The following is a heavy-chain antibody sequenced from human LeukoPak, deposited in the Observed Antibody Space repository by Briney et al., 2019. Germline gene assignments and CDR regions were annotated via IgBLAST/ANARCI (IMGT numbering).Heavy chain of an antibody. CDR3: AGGYCSGGSCYSSLGYYGMDV. Sequence: SETLSLTCTVSGGSISSSTYYWGWIRQPPGKGLERIGSIYYSGSTYYNPSLKSRVTISVDTSKNQFSLKLSSVTAADTAVYYCAGGYCSGGSCYSSLGYYGMDVWGQGTTVTVSS. D-gene: IGHD2-15*01. J-gene: IGHJ6*02. CDR1: GGSISSSTYY. V-gene: IGHV4-39*01. CDR2: IYYSGST.